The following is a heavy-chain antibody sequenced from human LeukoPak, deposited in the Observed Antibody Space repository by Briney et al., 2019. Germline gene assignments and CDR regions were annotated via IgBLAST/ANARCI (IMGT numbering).Heavy chain of an antibody. Sequence: PGGSLRLSCTASRFTFSTYAMSWVRQAPGKGLEWVSSISGSGDTTYYTGSVKGRFTISRDNPKNALYLQMSSLRAEDTAVYYCAKSQRNDQQVVQRIDYWGQGTLVTVSS. CDR1: RFTFSTYA. V-gene: IGHV3-23*01. J-gene: IGHJ4*02. CDR2: ISGSGDTT. D-gene: IGHD2-2*01. CDR3: AKSQRNDQQVVQRIDY.